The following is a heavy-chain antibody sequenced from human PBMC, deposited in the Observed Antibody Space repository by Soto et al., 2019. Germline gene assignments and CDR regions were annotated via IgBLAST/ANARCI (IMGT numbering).Heavy chain of an antibody. Sequence: SETLSLTCTVSGGSVSSGSYYWSWIRQPPGKGLEWIGYIYYSGSTNYNPSLKSRVTISVDTSKNQFSLKLSSVTAADTAVYYCARAEPTYYYDSSGYTYFDYWGQGTLVTVSS. CDR1: GGSVSSGSYY. D-gene: IGHD3-22*01. CDR3: ARAEPTYYYDSSGYTYFDY. V-gene: IGHV4-61*01. J-gene: IGHJ4*02. CDR2: IYYSGST.